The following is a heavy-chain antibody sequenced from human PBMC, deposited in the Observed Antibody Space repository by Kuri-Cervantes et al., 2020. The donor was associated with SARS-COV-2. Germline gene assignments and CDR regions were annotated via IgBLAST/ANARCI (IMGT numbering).Heavy chain of an antibody. CDR2: ISYDGSNK. J-gene: IGHJ4*02. Sequence: GESLKISCAASGFTFSSYSMNWVRQAPGKGLEWVAVISYDGSNKYYADSVKGRFTISRDNSKNTLYLQMNSLKTEDTAVYYCTTGGSWVEYFDYWGQGTLVTVSS. CDR1: GFTFSSYS. CDR3: TTGGSWVEYFDY. V-gene: IGHV3-30*03. D-gene: IGHD6-13*01.